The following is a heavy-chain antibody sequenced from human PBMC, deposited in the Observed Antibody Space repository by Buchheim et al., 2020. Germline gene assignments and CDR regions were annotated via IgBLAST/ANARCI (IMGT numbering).Heavy chain of an antibody. CDR2: IHHSGST. Sequence: QLQLQESSSGLVKPSQTLSLTCAVSGGSISSGGYSWSWIRQPPGKGLEWIGYIHHSGSTYYNPSLKSRVTISVDRSKNQFSLKLSSVTAADTAVYYCARSGITMVRGVTRFDPWGQGTL. D-gene: IGHD3-10*01. CDR3: ARSGITMVRGVTRFDP. J-gene: IGHJ5*02. V-gene: IGHV4-30-2*01. CDR1: GGSISSGGYS.